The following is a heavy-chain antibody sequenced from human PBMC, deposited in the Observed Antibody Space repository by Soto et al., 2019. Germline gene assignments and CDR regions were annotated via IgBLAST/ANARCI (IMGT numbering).Heavy chain of an antibody. V-gene: IGHV4-39*01. Sequence: SETLSLTCTVSGGSISSSSYYWGWIRQPPGKGLEWIGSIYYSGSTYYNPSLKSRVTISVDTSKNQFSLKLSSVTAADTAVYYCARHEEPDYYDSSGYSDYWGQGTLVTVS. CDR1: GGSISSSSYY. CDR2: IYYSGST. D-gene: IGHD3-22*01. J-gene: IGHJ4*02. CDR3: ARHEEPDYYDSSGYSDY.